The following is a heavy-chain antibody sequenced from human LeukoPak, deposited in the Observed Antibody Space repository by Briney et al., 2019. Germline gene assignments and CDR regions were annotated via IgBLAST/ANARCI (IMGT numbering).Heavy chain of an antibody. CDR3: ARDPGGLRYFDWFPTRYYFDY. CDR2: ISSSASTF. V-gene: IGHV3-48*03. Sequence: QSGGSLRLSCAASGFTFRSSEMNWVRQAPGKGLEWVSYISSSASTFYYADAVKGRFTISRDNSKSMLFLQLNSLRAEDTALYYCARDPGGLRYFDWFPTRYYFDYWGQGTLVTVSS. D-gene: IGHD3-9*01. CDR1: GFTFRSSE. J-gene: IGHJ4*02.